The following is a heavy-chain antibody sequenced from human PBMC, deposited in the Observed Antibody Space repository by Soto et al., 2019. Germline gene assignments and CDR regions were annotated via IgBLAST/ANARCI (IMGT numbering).Heavy chain of an antibody. J-gene: IGHJ4*02. CDR2: IKQDGSEK. V-gene: IGHV3-7*03. CDR3: ARDSPAFVAAAPDY. CDR1: GFTFSSYW. D-gene: IGHD6-13*01. Sequence: GGSLRLSCAASGFTFSSYWMSWVRQAPGKGLEWVANIKQDGSEKYYVDSVKGRFTIARDNAKNSLYLQMNSLRAEDTAVNYCARDSPAFVAAAPDYWGQGTLVTVSS.